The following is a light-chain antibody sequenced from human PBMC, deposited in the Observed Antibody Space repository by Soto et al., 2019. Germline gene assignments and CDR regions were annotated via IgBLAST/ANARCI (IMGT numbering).Light chain of an antibody. CDR2: AAS. CDR1: QSISSF. V-gene: IGKV1-39*01. Sequence: DIQMTQSPSSMSASVGDRVTITCRASQSISSFLTWYQQKPGKAPRLLIYAASSLQSRVPSRFSAGGSGTDCTLTISSLQPEDFATYYCQQSYSTPETFGQGTKVEIK. CDR3: QQSYSTPET. J-gene: IGKJ1*01.